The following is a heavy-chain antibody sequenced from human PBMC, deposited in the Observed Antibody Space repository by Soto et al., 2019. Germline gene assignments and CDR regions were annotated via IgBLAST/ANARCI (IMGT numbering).Heavy chain of an antibody. CDR1: GYTFTSYG. CDR2: ISAYNGNT. J-gene: IGHJ4*02. CDR3: ARDWYYYDSSGYAVWGYFDY. V-gene: IGHV1-18*01. D-gene: IGHD3-22*01. Sequence: WASVKVSCKASGYTFTSYGISWVRQAPGQGLEWMGWISAYNGNTNYAQKLQGRVTMTTDTSTSTAYMELRSLRSDDTAVYYCARDWYYYDSSGYAVWGYFDYWGQGTLVTVSS.